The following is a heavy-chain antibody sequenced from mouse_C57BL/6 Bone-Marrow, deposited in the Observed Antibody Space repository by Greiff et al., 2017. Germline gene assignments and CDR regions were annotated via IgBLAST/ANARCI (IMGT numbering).Heavy chain of an antibody. CDR1: GYTFTSYD. D-gene: IGHD1-1*01. V-gene: IGHV1-85*01. CDR3: ALRFMDY. J-gene: IGHJ4*01. CDR2: IYPRDGST. Sequence: VHLVESGPELVKPGASVKLSCKASGYTFTSYDINWVKQRPGQGLEWIGWIYPRDGSTKYNEKFKGKATLTVDTSSSTAYMELHSLTSEDSAVYFCALRFMDYWGQGTSVTVSS.